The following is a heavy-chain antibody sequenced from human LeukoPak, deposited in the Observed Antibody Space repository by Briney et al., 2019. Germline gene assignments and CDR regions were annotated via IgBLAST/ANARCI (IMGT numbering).Heavy chain of an antibody. J-gene: IGHJ4*02. CDR2: ISYDGSNK. V-gene: IGHV3-30-3*01. Sequence: GRSLRLSCAASGFTFSSYAMHWVRQAPGKGLEWVAVISYDGSNKYYADSVKGRFTISRDNSKNTLYLQMNSLRAEDTAVYYCARSFDYWGQGTLVTVSS. CDR1: GFTFSSYA. CDR3: ARSFDY.